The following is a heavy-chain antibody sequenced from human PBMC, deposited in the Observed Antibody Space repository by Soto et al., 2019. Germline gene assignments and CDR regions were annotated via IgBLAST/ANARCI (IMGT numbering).Heavy chain of an antibody. CDR2: INHSGST. D-gene: IGHD3-3*01. J-gene: IGHJ5*02. V-gene: IGHV4-34*01. CDR1: GGSFSGYY. Sequence: PSETMSLTCAVYGGSFSGYYWSWIRQPKGKGLEWIGEINHSGSTNYNPSLKSRVTISVDTSKNQFSLKLSSVTAADTAVYYCARVEGLIYDFWSGYLNWFDPWGQGTLVTVSS. CDR3: ARVEGLIYDFWSGYLNWFDP.